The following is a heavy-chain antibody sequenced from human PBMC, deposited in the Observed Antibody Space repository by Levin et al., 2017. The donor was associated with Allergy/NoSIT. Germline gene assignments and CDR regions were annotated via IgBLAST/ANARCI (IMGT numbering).Heavy chain of an antibody. Sequence: SVKVSCKASGGTFSSYAISWVRQAPGQGLEWMGGIIPIFGTANYAQKFQGRVTITADESTSTAYMELSSLRSEDTAVYYCARRWLREQQAGYYYYGMDGWGQGTTVTVSS. J-gene: IGHJ6*02. D-gene: IGHD5-12*01. CDR1: GGTFSSYA. CDR3: ARRWLREQQAGYYYYGMDG. CDR2: IIPIFGTA. V-gene: IGHV1-69*13.